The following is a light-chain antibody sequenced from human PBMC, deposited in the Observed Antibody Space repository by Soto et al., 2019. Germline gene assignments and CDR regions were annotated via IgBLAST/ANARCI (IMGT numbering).Light chain of an antibody. Sequence: DIQMTQSPSSLSASVGDRVTITCRASQTISSYLNWYQQRPGKAPELLIYSASNLEGGVPSRFSGSESGTDFTLSISSLQPEDFASYYCQQSYSTPYTFGQGTKLEIK. CDR1: QTISSY. CDR2: SAS. J-gene: IGKJ2*01. CDR3: QQSYSTPYT. V-gene: IGKV1-39*01.